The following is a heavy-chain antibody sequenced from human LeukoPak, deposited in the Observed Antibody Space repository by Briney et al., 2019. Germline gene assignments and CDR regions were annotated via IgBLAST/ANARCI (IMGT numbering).Heavy chain of an antibody. V-gene: IGHV4-38-2*02. J-gene: IGHJ4*02. Sequence: SETLSLTCSVSGYSIRSAYYWGWIRPPPGKGLEWIGSIYHSGNTYYNPSLKSRVTISVDTSKNQLSLKLKSVTAADTGFYFCARGGPYYYGSGTYYGFDYWGQGTLVTVSS. CDR1: GYSIRSAYY. D-gene: IGHD3-10*01. CDR3: ARGGPYYYGSGTYYGFDY. CDR2: IYHSGNT.